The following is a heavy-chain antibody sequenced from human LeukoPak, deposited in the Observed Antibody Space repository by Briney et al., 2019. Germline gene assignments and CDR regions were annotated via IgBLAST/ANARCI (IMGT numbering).Heavy chain of an antibody. CDR3: ARVDSSLEAFDI. V-gene: IGHV4-30-4*08. CDR1: SGSIGSSSNY. CDR2: IYYSGST. D-gene: IGHD6-13*01. Sequence: SETLSLTCTVSSGSIGSSSNYWGWIRQAPGKGLEWIGYIYYSGSTYYNPSLKSRVTISVDTSKNQFSLKLSSVTAADTAVYYCARVDSSLEAFDIWGQGTMVTVSS. J-gene: IGHJ3*02.